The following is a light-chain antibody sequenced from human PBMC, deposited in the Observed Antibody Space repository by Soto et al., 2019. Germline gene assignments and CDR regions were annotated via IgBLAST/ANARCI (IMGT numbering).Light chain of an antibody. CDR2: EVS. CDR3: TSYTTGRTPYV. J-gene: IGLJ1*01. V-gene: IGLV2-14*01. CDR1: SGDIGAYNF. Sequence: QSALTQPASVSGSPGQSITISCTGTSGDIGAYNFVSWYQQHPGKAPKLMIYEVSRRPSGVSDRFSGSKSGSTASLTISGLQAEDEADYYCTSYTTGRTPYVFGTGTKLTVL.